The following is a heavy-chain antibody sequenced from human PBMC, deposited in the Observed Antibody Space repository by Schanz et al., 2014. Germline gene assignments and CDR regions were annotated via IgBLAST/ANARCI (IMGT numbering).Heavy chain of an antibody. J-gene: IGHJ4*02. CDR3: ARVGRDYISSSVLDSLHY. CDR1: GFTFRSYG. CDR2: ISFDGGKT. Sequence: QAELVESGGGVVQPGGSLRLSCVASGFTFRSYGMHWVRQAPGKGLEWVAHISFDGGKTYYADSVKGRFTISRDNTKNTLFLQMNNLRPEDTAMYFCARVGRDYISSSVLDSLHYWGQGSLVTVS. D-gene: IGHD6-6*01. V-gene: IGHV3-30*04.